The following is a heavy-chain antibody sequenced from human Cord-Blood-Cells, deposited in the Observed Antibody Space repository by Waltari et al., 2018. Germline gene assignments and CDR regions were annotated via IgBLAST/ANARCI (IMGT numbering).Heavy chain of an antibody. J-gene: IGHJ3*02. CDR1: GYTFTSHG. Sequence: GAEVKKPGASVKVSCKASGYTFTSHGISWVRQAPGQGLEWMGWISAYNGNTNYAQKLQGRVTMTTDTSTSTAYMELRSLRSDDTAVYYCARDPPDIVVVPAADAFDIWGQGTMVTVSS. V-gene: IGHV1-18*04. D-gene: IGHD2-2*01. CDR3: ARDPPDIVVVPAADAFDI. CDR2: ISAYNGNT.